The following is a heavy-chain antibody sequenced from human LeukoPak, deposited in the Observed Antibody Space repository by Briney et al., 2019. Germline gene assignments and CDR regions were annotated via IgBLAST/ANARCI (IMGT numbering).Heavy chain of an antibody. D-gene: IGHD3-10*01. CDR3: AREGQPEGSGSNWFDP. CDR2: VKQDGSEK. J-gene: IGHJ5*02. CDR1: GFTLSGYW. V-gene: IGHV3-7*03. Sequence: PGGSLRLSCAASGFTLSGYWMSWVRRAPGKGLEWVANVKQDGSEKYYVDSVKGRFTISRDNAKNSLYLQMSSLRSEDTAVYYCAREGQPEGSGSNWFDPWGQGTLVTVSS.